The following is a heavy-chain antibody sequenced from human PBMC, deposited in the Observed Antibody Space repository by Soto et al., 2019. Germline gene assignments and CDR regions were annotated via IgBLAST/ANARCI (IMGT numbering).Heavy chain of an antibody. CDR2: IWYDGSNK. CDR3: ARRWGYDAFDI. D-gene: IGHD3-16*01. J-gene: IGHJ3*02. V-gene: IGHV3-33*01. Sequence: QVQLVESGGGVVQPGRSLRLSCAASGFTFSSYGMHWVRQAPGKGLEWVAVIWYDGSNKYYADSGKGRFTISRDNSKNTLYLQMNSLRAEDTAVYYCARRWGYDAFDIWGQGTMVTVSS. CDR1: GFTFSSYG.